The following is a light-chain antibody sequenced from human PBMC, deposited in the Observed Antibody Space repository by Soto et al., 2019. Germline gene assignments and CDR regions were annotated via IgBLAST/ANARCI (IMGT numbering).Light chain of an antibody. CDR3: QQSYCTPRT. V-gene: IGKV1-39*01. J-gene: IGKJ1*01. Sequence: DIQMTQSPSSLSASVGDRVTITCRASQSISSYLNWYPQKPGKAPKLLIYAASSLQSGAPSRFSVSGSGTDFTLTISSLQPEDFVTYDCQQSYCTPRTFGQGPKVEIK. CDR2: AAS. CDR1: QSISSY.